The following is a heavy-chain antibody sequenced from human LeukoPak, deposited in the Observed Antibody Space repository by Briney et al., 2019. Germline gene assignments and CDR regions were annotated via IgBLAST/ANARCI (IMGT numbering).Heavy chain of an antibody. Sequence: PGGSLRLSCAASGFTVITNDMTWVRQAPGKGLEWVSVLYSDGNTKYADSVQGRFTISRDNYTLNLEMNSLSPDDTAVYYCARGVEPLAANTLAYWGQGTLVTVSS. CDR3: ARGVEPLAANTLAY. CDR1: GFTVITND. J-gene: IGHJ4*02. V-gene: IGHV3-53*01. CDR2: LYSDGNT. D-gene: IGHD1-14*01.